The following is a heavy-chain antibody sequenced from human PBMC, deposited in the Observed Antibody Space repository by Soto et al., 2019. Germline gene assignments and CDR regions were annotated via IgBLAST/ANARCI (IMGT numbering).Heavy chain of an antibody. V-gene: IGHV3-30-3*01. CDR3: ARRGEDIVVVVAAAFDI. CDR2: ISYDGSNK. J-gene: IGHJ3*02. D-gene: IGHD2-15*01. CDR1: GFTFSSYA. Sequence: GGSLRLSCAASGFTFSSYAMHWVRQAPGKGLEWVAVISYDGSNKYYADSVKGRFTISRDNSKNTLYLQMNSLRAEDTAVYYCARRGEDIVVVVAAAFDIWGQGTMVTVSS.